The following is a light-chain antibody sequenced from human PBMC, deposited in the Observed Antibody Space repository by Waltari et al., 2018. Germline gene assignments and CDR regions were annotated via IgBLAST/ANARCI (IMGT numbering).Light chain of an antibody. CDR2: DAS. CDR3: QQRSNWPIT. Sequence: TQSPSSVSASVGDRATLSCRASQSVSSYLAWYQQKPGQAPRLLIYDASNRATGIPARFSGSGSGTDFTLTISSLEPEDFAVYYCQQRSNWPITFGQGTRLEIK. J-gene: IGKJ5*01. V-gene: IGKV3-11*01. CDR1: QSVSSY.